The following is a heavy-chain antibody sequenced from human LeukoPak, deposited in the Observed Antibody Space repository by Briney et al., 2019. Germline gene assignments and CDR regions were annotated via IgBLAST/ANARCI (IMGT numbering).Heavy chain of an antibody. CDR2: LSRGGGTT. CDR3: AKEQRIRHCSEGVCMEGYYFDY. V-gene: IGHV3-23*01. D-gene: IGHD2-8*01. J-gene: IGHJ4*02. Sequence: GGSLRLSCTGSGFNFNMFAMNWVRQAPGQGLEWVSGLSRGGGTTNYADSVKGRFAISRDKSKNMVFLQMNSLRPEDTAVYYCAKEQRIRHCSEGVCMEGYYFDYWGQGTLVTVSS. CDR1: GFNFNMFA.